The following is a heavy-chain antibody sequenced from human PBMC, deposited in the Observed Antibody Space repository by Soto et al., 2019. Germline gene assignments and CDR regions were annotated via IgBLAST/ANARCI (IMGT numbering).Heavy chain of an antibody. J-gene: IGHJ4*01. Sequence: QLQLQESGPGLVKSSETLSLACTVSGGSISSSSSYYWAWVRPSPGKGLDWIGSIYYSGITHYNPAFKTRESISVDTLNNQFSFRVTSFTSAATAVVSCARHSREREGYFLYELDLWGQGALVTVSS. D-gene: IGHD1-26*01. CDR1: GGSISSSSSYY. CDR3: ARHSREREGYFLYELDL. V-gene: IGHV4-39*01. CDR2: IYYSGIT.